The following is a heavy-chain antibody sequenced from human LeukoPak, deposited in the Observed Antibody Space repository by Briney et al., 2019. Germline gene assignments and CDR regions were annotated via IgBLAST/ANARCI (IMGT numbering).Heavy chain of an antibody. J-gene: IGHJ4*02. CDR1: GGSMNTYY. D-gene: IGHD5-24*01. CDR2: IYPSSFT. CDR3: ARDNGGGDGYNLSFDY. Sequence: SETLSLTCTVSGGSMNTYYWTWIRQPAGKGLQWIGYIYPSSFTNYNPSLKSRVTISVDTSKNQISLKLSSVTAADTAVYYCARDNGGGDGYNLSFDYWGQGTLVTVSS. V-gene: IGHV4-59*01.